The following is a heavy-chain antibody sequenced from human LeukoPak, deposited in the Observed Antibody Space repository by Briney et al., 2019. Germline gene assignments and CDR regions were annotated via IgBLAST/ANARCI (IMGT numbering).Heavy chain of an antibody. CDR2: IYPGDSDT. CDR3: ARHPDYYGSGSQDYYYGMDV. J-gene: IGHJ6*02. V-gene: IGHV5-51*01. D-gene: IGHD3-10*01. CDR1: GYSFTSYW. Sequence: GESLKISCKGSGYSFTSYWIGWVRQMPGKGLEWMGIIYPGDSDTRYSPSFQGQVTISADKSISTAYLQWSSLKASDTAMYYCARHPDYYGSGSQDYYYGMDVWDQGTTVTVSS.